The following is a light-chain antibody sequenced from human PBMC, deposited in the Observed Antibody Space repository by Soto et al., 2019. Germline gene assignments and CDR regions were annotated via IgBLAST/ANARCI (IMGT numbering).Light chain of an antibody. V-gene: IGLV2-14*01. J-gene: IGLJ1*01. CDR3: SSYTSRSTLV. CDR1: SSDVGGYNY. Sequence: QSALTQPASMSGSPGQSITISCTGTSSDVGGYNYVSWYQQHPGKAPKLMIYEVTNRPSGVSNRFSGSKSGNTASLTISGLQAEDEADYYCSSYTSRSTLVFGTGTKLTVL. CDR2: EVT.